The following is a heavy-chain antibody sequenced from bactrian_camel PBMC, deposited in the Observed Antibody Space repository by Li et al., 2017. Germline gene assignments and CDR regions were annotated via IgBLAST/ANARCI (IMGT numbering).Heavy chain of an antibody. CDR1: GFTFSSYA. V-gene: IGHV3S37*01. CDR3: AKMGQYGLGLRVAAAH. J-gene: IGHJ4*01. Sequence: HVQLVESGGGFVQPGGSLRLSCTASGFTFSSYAMSWVRQAPGKGLEWVSSINRGGGLTFYTDSMKGRSTISRDNAKNTLFLQLNSLKTEDTAIYYCAKMGQYGLGLRVAAAHWGQGTQVTVS. D-gene: IGHD3*01. CDR2: INRGGGLT.